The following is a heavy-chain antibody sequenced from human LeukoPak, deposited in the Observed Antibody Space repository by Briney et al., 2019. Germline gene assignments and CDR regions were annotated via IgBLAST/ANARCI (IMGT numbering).Heavy chain of an antibody. CDR2: ISGSGGST. V-gene: IGHV3-23*01. Sequence: PGGSLRLSCAASGFTFSSYAMSWVRQAPGKGLEWVSAISGSGGSTYYADSVKGRFTISRDNSKNTLYLQMNSLRAEDTAVYYCAKARGSDCSSTSCYTAFDYWGPGTLVTVSS. CDR1: GFTFSSYA. CDR3: AKARGSDCSSTSCYTAFDY. D-gene: IGHD2-2*02. J-gene: IGHJ4*02.